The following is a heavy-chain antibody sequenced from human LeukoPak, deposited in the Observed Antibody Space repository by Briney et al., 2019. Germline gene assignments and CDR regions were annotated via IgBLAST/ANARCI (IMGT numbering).Heavy chain of an antibody. Sequence: PGGSLRLSCAASEITFSDYWMHWVRQAPGKGLVWVSRVNGDGSRTNYADSVKGRFTISRDNSKNILYLQMNSLTAEDTAVYWCAKDPINWGSIYFDCWGQGTLVTVSS. CDR3: AKDPINWGSIYFDC. V-gene: IGHV3-74*01. D-gene: IGHD7-27*01. CDR1: EITFSDYW. J-gene: IGHJ4*02. CDR2: VNGDGSRT.